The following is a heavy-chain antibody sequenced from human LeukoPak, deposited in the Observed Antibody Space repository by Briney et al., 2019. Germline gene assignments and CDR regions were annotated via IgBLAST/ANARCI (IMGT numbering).Heavy chain of an antibody. Sequence: GASVKVSCKVSGYTLTELSMHWVRQAPGKGLEWMGGYDPEDGETIYAQKFQGRVTMTEDTSTDTAYMELSSLRSEDTAVYYCAGVRDASIAAAADAFDIWGQGTMVTVSS. D-gene: IGHD6-13*01. V-gene: IGHV1-24*01. J-gene: IGHJ3*02. CDR1: GYTLTELS. CDR3: AGVRDASIAAAADAFDI. CDR2: YDPEDGET.